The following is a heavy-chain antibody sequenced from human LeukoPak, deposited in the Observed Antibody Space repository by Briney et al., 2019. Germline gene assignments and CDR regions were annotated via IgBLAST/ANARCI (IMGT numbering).Heavy chain of an antibody. CDR3: AKDLGSGYSPAPFDY. V-gene: IGHV3-23*01. CDR2: ISGSGGST. CDR1: GFTFSSYA. D-gene: IGHD3-3*01. Sequence: QVGGSLRLSCAASGFTFSSYAMSWVRQAPGKGLEWVSAISGSGGSTYYADSVKGRFTISRDISKNTLYLQMNSLRAEDTAVYYCAKDLGSGYSPAPFDYWGQGTLVTVSS. J-gene: IGHJ4*02.